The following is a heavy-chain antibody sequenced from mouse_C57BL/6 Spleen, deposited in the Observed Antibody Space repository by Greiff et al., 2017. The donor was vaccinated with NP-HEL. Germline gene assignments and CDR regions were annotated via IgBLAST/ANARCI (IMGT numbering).Heavy chain of an antibody. V-gene: IGHV1-63*01. Sequence: VKLQESGAELVRPGTSVKMSCKASGYTFTNYWIGWAKQRPGHGLEWIGDIYPGGGYTNYNEKFKGKATLTADKSSSTAYMQFSSLTSEDSAIYYCAREIYYYGSSLFDYWGQGTTLTVSS. CDR2: IYPGGGYT. CDR3: AREIYYYGSSLFDY. D-gene: IGHD1-1*01. CDR1: GYTFTNYW. J-gene: IGHJ2*01.